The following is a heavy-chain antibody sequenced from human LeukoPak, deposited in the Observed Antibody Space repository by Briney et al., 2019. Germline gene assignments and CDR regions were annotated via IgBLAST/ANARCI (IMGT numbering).Heavy chain of an antibody. J-gene: IGHJ4*02. CDR3: ARCSSWYGPLN. V-gene: IGHV3-48*03. D-gene: IGHD6-13*01. CDR2: ISSSGSTI. CDR1: GFTFSSYE. Sequence: TGGSLRLSCAASGFTFSSYEMNWVRQAPGKGLEWVSYISSSGSTIYYADSVKGRFTISRDNAKNSLYLQMNSLRAEDTAVYYCARCSSWYGPLNWGQGTLVTVSS.